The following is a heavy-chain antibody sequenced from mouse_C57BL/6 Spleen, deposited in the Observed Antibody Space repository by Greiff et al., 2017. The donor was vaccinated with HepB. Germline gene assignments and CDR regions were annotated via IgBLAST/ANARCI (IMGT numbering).Heavy chain of an antibody. CDR2: IRSKSNNYAT. CDR1: GFSFNTYA. J-gene: IGHJ3*01. Sequence: EVQRVESGGGLVQPKGSLKLSCAASGFSFNTYAMNWVRQAPGKGLEWVARIRSKSNNYATYYADSVKDRFTISRDDSESMLYLQMNNLKTEDTAMYYCVRSRDATFAYWGQGTLVTVSA. V-gene: IGHV10-1*01. CDR3: VRSRDATFAY.